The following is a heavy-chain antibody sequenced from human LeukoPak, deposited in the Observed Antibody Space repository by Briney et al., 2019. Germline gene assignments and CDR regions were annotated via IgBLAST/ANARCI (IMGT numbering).Heavy chain of an antibody. J-gene: IGHJ4*02. CDR2: IIPIFGTA. CDR1: VGTFSSYA. CDR3: ARDPLRFLEWLSQPLDY. Sequence: GSSVKVSFKSSVGTFSSYAISWVRQAPGQGLEWMGRIIPIFGTANYAQKFQGRVTITADKSTSTAYMELSSLRSEDTAVYYCARDPLRFLEWLSQPLDYWGQGTLVTVSS. V-gene: IGHV1-69*06. D-gene: IGHD3-3*01.